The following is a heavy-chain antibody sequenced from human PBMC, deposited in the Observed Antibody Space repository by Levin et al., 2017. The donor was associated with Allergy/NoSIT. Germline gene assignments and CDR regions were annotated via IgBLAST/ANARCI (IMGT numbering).Heavy chain of an antibody. Sequence: GESLKISCAASGFTFSSYAMSWVRQAPGKGLEWVSAISGSGGSTYYADSVKGRFTISRDNSKNTLYLQMNSRRAEDTAVYYCAKAAPKHRTVDLFDYWGQGTLVTVSS. J-gene: IGHJ4*02. CDR3: AKAAPKHRTVDLFDY. V-gene: IGHV3-23*01. CDR1: GFTFSSYA. D-gene: IGHD4-23*01. CDR2: ISGSGGST.